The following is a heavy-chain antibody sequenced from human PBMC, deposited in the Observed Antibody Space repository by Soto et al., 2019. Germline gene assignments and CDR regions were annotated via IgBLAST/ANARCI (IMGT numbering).Heavy chain of an antibody. CDR3: ARHATYYDILSGYYFDY. V-gene: IGHV5-51*01. D-gene: IGHD3-9*01. CDR2: INPGGSET. J-gene: IGHJ4*02. CDR1: GYSFISYW. Sequence: PGESLKISCKGSGYSFISYWIAWVRQMPGKGLEWMAIINPGGSETKYSPSFEGQVIISADKSINTAYLQWSSLKASDTAMYYCARHATYYDILSGYYFDYWGQGTQVTVSS.